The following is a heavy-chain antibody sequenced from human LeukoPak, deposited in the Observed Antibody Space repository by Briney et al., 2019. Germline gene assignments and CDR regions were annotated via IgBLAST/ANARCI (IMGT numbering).Heavy chain of an antibody. V-gene: IGHV1-18*01. D-gene: IGHD3-22*01. J-gene: IGHJ6*02. Sequence: ASVKVSCKASGYTFTSYGISWVRQAPGQGLEWMGWISAYNGNTNYAQKLQGRVTMTTDTSTSTAYMELRSLRSDDTAVYYCARDSGPVVVITTDYYYGMDVWGQGTTVTVSS. CDR1: GYTFTSYG. CDR2: ISAYNGNT. CDR3: ARDSGPVVVITTDYYYGMDV.